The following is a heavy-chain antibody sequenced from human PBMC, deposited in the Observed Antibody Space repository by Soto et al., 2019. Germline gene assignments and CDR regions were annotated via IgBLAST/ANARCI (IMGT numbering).Heavy chain of an antibody. CDR3: ARQRYNRGPTNNDMDV. J-gene: IGHJ6*02. Sequence: GESLKISCKGSGYDFATYWIGWVRQMPGKGLEWMGIIYPSDSDTKYSPSFQGQVTISVDKSISTAYLQWSSLKGSDTAMYYCARQRYNRGPTNNDMDVWGQGTTVTVSS. CDR1: GYDFATYW. CDR2: IYPSDSDT. V-gene: IGHV5-51*01. D-gene: IGHD6-19*01.